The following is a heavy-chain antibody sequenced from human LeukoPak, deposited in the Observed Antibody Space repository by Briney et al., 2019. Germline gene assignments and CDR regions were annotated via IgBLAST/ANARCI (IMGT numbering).Heavy chain of an antibody. Sequence: SETLSLTCTVSGGSISSYYWSWIRQPPGKGLEWIGYIYYSGSTNYNPSLKSRVTISVDTSKNQFSLKLSSVTAADTAVYYRARVKAVAGTDYFDYWGQGTLVTVSS. D-gene: IGHD6-19*01. J-gene: IGHJ4*02. CDR2: IYYSGST. CDR1: GGSISSYY. V-gene: IGHV4-59*08. CDR3: ARVKAVAGTDYFDY.